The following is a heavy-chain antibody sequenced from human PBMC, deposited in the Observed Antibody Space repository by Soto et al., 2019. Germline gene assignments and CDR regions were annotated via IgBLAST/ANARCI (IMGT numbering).Heavy chain of an antibody. V-gene: IGHV4-4*02. CDR1: GGSISSSNW. D-gene: IGHD4-17*01. Sequence: SETLSLTCAVSGGSISSSNWWSWVRQPPGKGLEWIGEIYHSGSTNYNPSLKSRVTISVDKSKNQFSLKLSSVTAADTAVYYCARQAHGDLTNFDYWGQGTLVTVSS. CDR3: ARQAHGDLTNFDY. J-gene: IGHJ4*02. CDR2: IYHSGST.